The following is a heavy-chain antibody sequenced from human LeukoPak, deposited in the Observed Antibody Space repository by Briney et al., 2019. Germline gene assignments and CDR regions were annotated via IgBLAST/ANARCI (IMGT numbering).Heavy chain of an antibody. Sequence: SVKVSCKASGGTFSSYAISWVRQAPGQGLEWMGGIIPIFGTANYAQKFQGRVTITTDESTSTAYMELSSLRSEDTAVYYCARGPRYYDSSGPGSYFDLWGRGTLVTVSS. CDR2: IIPIFGTA. J-gene: IGHJ2*01. CDR3: ARGPRYYDSSGPGSYFDL. V-gene: IGHV1-69*05. D-gene: IGHD3-22*01. CDR1: GGTFSSYA.